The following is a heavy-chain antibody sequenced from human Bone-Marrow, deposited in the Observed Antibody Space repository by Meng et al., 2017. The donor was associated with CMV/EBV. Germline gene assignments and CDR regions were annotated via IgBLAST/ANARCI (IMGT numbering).Heavy chain of an antibody. V-gene: IGHV3-7*01. CDR1: GFTFSSYW. D-gene: IGHD1-14*01. CDR2: IKRDGSDI. J-gene: IGHJ3*02. Sequence: GEYLKISCAASGFTFSSYWMAWVRQAPGKGLEWVDNIKRDGSDIHYLDSVKGRFIISRDNAKDSLYPQMDSLRAEDAAVYYCVRDSSPCITNCYDAFDIWGQGTMVTVSS. CDR3: VRDSSPCITNCYDAFDI.